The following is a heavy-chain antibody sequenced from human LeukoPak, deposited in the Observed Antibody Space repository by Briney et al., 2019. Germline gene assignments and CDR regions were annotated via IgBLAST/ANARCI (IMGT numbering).Heavy chain of an antibody. V-gene: IGHV3-66*01. CDR2: IYSGGST. D-gene: IGHD3-16*02. CDR1: GFTASSNY. J-gene: IGHJ4*02. Sequence: GGSLRLSCAASGFTASSNYMSWVRQAPGKGLEWVSVIYSGGSTYYADSVKGRFTISRDNSKNTLYLQMNSLRAEDTAVYYCARDDAGRGGYDYVWGSYRSTPFDYWGQGTLVTVSS. CDR3: ARDDAGRGGYDYVWGSYRSTPFDY.